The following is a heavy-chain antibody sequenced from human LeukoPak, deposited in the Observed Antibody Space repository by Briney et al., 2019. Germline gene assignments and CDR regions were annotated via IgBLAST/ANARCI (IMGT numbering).Heavy chain of an antibody. CDR3: AREMDGDYDY. J-gene: IGHJ4*02. V-gene: IGHV4-30-4*01. CDR1: GGSISSGDYY. Sequence: SETLSLTCTVSGGSISSGDYYWSWIRQPPGKGLEWIGYIYYSGSTYYNPSLKSRITISVDTSKNQFSLKLSSVTAADTAVYYCAREMDGDYDYWGQGTLVTVSS. CDR2: IYYSGST. D-gene: IGHD4-17*01.